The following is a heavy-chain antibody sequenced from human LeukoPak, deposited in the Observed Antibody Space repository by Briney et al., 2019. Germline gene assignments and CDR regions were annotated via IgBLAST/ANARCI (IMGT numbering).Heavy chain of an antibody. J-gene: IGHJ2*01. V-gene: IGHV3-7*01. D-gene: IGHD3-22*01. Sequence: GGSLRLSCAASGFTFSNYCMSWVRQAPGKGLEWLANINQDASEMYYVDSVKGRFTISRDNGKNSLYLQINSLRAEDTAVYYCACERGSMIVVRTTNWYLDLWGRGTLVTVSS. CDR2: INQDASEM. CDR3: ACERGSMIVVRTTNWYLDL. CDR1: GFTFSNYC.